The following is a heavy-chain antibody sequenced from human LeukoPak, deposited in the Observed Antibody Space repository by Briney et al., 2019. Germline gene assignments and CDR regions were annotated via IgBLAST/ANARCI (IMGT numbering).Heavy chain of an antibody. Sequence: GGSLRLSCASSGFIFSDTYMSWIRQVPGKGLEWISYISSCGNVIYFVDSLKGRFTISRDNAKSLLFLQMNSLRADDTAVYFCAAEVSPKVFDYRGQGTLVTVSS. CDR2: ISSCGNVI. V-gene: IGHV3-11*01. CDR1: GFIFSDTY. CDR3: AAEVSPKVFDY. J-gene: IGHJ4*02.